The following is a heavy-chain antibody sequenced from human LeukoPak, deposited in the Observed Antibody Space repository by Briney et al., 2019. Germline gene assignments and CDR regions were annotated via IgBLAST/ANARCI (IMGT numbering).Heavy chain of an antibody. CDR3: ARRISGFTGYAI. D-gene: IGHD5-12*01. Sequence: SETLSLTCTVSGGSISNHYWSWIRQSAEKGLEWIGRIYTSGSTDYNPSLKSRVTMSVDTSKNQFSLKLSAVTAADTAIYYCARRISGFTGYAIWGQGALVTVSS. J-gene: IGHJ4*02. CDR2: IYTSGST. V-gene: IGHV4-4*07. CDR1: GGSISNHY.